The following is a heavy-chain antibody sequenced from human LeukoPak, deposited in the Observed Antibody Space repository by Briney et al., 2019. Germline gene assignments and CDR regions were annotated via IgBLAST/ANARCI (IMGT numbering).Heavy chain of an antibody. Sequence: SETLSLTCAVSGASVSGSNYYWGWIRQPPGKGLEWIGNIYSSGSTYYNASLQSRVTISIDTSKNQFSVRLNSVTAADTAMYYCAKSGGYGLIDYWGQGTRVTVSS. V-gene: IGHV4-39*01. CDR3: AKSGGYGLIDY. D-gene: IGHD1-26*01. CDR2: IYSSGST. J-gene: IGHJ4*02. CDR1: GASVSGSNYY.